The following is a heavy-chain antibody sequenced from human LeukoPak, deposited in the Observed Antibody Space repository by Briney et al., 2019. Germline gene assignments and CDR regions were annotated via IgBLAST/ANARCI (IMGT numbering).Heavy chain of an antibody. J-gene: IGHJ4*02. CDR3: AKDLGRTGANWGSLDY. V-gene: IGHV3-74*01. CDR2: IDGDGRIT. D-gene: IGHD7-27*01. CDR1: GFTFSSYW. Sequence: PGGSLRLSCAASGFTFSSYWMHWVRQVPGQGLVWVPHIDGDGRITNYGDSVKGRFTISRDNAKNTLYLQMNSLRAEDTAVYYCAKDLGRTGANWGSLDYWGQGTLVTVSS.